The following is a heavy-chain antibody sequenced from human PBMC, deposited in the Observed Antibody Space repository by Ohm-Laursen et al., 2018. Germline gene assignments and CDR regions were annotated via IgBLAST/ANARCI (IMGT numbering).Heavy chain of an antibody. CDR1: GFTFSTYA. CDR2: ISSSGSTI. D-gene: IGHD4-17*01. Sequence: SLRLSCSASGFTFSTYAMNWVRQAPGKGLEWVSYISSSGSTIYYADSVKGRFTISRDNAKNSLYLQMNSLRAEDTAVYYCARDSTVTGEGEDWGQGTLVTVSS. CDR3: ARDSTVTGEGED. V-gene: IGHV3-48*04. J-gene: IGHJ4*02.